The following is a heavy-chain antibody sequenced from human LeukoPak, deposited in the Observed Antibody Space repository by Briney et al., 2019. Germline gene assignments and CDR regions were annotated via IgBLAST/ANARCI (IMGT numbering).Heavy chain of an antibody. CDR2: IYYSGST. CDR1: GGSISSYY. Sequence: TSETLSLTCTVSGGSISSYYWSWIRQPPGKGLEWIGYIYYSGSTNYNPSLKSRVTISVKTSKNQFSLKLSSVTAADTAVYYCATGYYDSSGYYYFDYWGQGTLVTVSS. D-gene: IGHD3-22*01. J-gene: IGHJ4*02. CDR3: ATGYYDSSGYYYFDY. V-gene: IGHV4-59*12.